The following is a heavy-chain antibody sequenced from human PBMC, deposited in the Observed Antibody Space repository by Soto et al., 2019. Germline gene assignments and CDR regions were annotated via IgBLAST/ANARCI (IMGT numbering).Heavy chain of an antibody. Sequence: GGSLRLSCAASGFTFSYYWMHWVRQTPEKGLVWVARIYSDGSATTYADSVKGRFTISRDNSKNTLYLQMNSLRADDTAVYYCARSEGSLLWFGDPRRDSERYYYYGMDAWGQGTTVTVSS. CDR1: GFTFSYYW. V-gene: IGHV3-74*03. D-gene: IGHD3-10*01. J-gene: IGHJ6*02. CDR3: ARSEGSLLWFGDPRRDSERYYYYGMDA. CDR2: IYSDGSAT.